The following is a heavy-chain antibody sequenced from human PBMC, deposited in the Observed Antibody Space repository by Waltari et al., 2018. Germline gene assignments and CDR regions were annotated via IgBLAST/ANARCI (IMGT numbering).Heavy chain of an antibody. D-gene: IGHD6-6*01. Sequence: QMQLRESGPGLVKPSETLSLTCTVSGGSIASSSHYLGWYRQPPGKGLEWIVSIHYNGTTYYNPSLKRRVTISEETSKNRLCRKLRSGTAADTAVYYCARQLVLNSPDRDWGQGTLVNVSS. CDR3: ARQLVLNSPDRD. J-gene: IGHJ4*02. CDR1: GGSIASSSHY. V-gene: IGHV4-39*01. CDR2: IHYNGTT.